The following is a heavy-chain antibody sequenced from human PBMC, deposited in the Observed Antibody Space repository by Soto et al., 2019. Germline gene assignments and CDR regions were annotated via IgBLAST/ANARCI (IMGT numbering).Heavy chain of an antibody. CDR1: GGSFSGYY. Sequence: SETLSLTCAVYGGSFSGYYWSWIRQPPGKGLEWIGEINHSGSTNYNPSLKSRVTISVDTSKNQFSLKLSSVTAADTAVYYCARVLCHPSCYTPFGGFWFDPWGQGTLVTVSS. CDR3: ARVLCHPSCYTPFGGFWFDP. J-gene: IGHJ5*02. CDR2: INHSGST. D-gene: IGHD2-2*02. V-gene: IGHV4-34*01.